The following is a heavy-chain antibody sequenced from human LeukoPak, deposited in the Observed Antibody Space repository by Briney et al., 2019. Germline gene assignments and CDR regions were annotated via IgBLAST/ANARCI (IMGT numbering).Heavy chain of an antibody. CDR3: AKDISEAAGTVGAFDI. J-gene: IGHJ3*02. D-gene: IGHD6-13*01. CDR1: GFTFDDYA. Sequence: PGGSLRLSCAASGFTFDDYAMHWVRHPPGKGLEWVSRLSWNSGSIVYADSVKGRFTISRDNAKNSLYLQMNSLRAEDTALYYCAKDISEAAGTVGAFDIWGQGTMVTVS. V-gene: IGHV3-9*01. CDR2: LSWNSGSI.